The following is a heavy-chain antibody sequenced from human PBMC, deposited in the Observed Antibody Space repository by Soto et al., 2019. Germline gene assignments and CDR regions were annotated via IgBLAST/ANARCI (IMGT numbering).Heavy chain of an antibody. V-gene: IGHV4-31*03. CDR2: IYYSGST. CDR3: ARVGGSGTPRGDYGMDV. Sequence: QVQLQESGPGLVKPSQTLSLTCTVSGGSISSGGYYWSWIHQHPGKGLEWIGYIYYSGSTYYNPSLKSRVTISVDTSKNQFSLKLSSVTAADTAVYYCARVGGSGTPRGDYGMDVWGQGTTVTVSS. J-gene: IGHJ6*02. D-gene: IGHD3-10*01. CDR1: GGSISSGGYY.